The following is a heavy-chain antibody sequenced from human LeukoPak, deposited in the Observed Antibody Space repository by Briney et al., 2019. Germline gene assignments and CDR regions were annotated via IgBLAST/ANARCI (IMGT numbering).Heavy chain of an antibody. Sequence: PGGSLRLSCAASGFTFSSYSMNWVRQAPGKGLEWVSYISSSSSTIYYAGSVKGRFTISRDNAKNSLYLQMNSLRDEDTAVYYCAREVVVVTAPHYFDYWGQGTLVTVSS. CDR3: AREVVVVTAPHYFDY. D-gene: IGHD2-21*02. CDR2: ISSSSSTI. CDR1: GFTFSSYS. J-gene: IGHJ4*02. V-gene: IGHV3-48*02.